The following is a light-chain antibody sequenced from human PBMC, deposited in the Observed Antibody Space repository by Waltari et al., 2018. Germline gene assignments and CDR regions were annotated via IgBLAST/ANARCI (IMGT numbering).Light chain of an antibody. CDR1: APNIGYSY. V-gene: IGLV1-51*01. CDR3: GTWDSRMSVGV. Sequence: SALPQPPSVSAASGQTATFTCSGSAPNIGYSYVYWYQQFPGTAPQLLIYENDKRPSGIPGRFSGSKSGTSATLDIHGLQTGDEADYYCGTWDSRMSVGVLGGGTKVTVL. CDR2: END. J-gene: IGLJ2*01.